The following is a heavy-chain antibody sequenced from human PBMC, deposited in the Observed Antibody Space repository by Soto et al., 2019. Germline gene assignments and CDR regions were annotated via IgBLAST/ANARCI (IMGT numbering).Heavy chain of an antibody. Sequence: SETLSLTCAVYGGSFSGYYWSWIRQPPGKGLEWIGEINHSGSTNYNPSLKSRVTISVDTSKNQFSLKLSSVTAADTAVYYCARVTIAAAGTGFDYWGQGTLVTVS. D-gene: IGHD6-13*01. CDR1: GGSFSGYY. CDR2: INHSGST. V-gene: IGHV4-34*01. J-gene: IGHJ4*02. CDR3: ARVTIAAAGTGFDY.